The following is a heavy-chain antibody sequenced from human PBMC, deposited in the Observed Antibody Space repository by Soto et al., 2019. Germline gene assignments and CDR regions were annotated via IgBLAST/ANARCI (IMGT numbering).Heavy chain of an antibody. CDR3: SRCRSRAHYVAIDV. D-gene: IGHD2-2*01. CDR2: IYYSGDT. V-gene: IGHV4-31*03. Sequence: TLSLTSTVSAGSTNPGCYYWTWLRQHQRRGLESIGYIYYSGDTYYNPSLNSRLSISLDTSKSQFSLKLTSVTAADTATYKCSRCRSRAHYVAIDVCGHGTAVTVS. CDR1: AGSTNPGCYY. J-gene: IGHJ6*02.